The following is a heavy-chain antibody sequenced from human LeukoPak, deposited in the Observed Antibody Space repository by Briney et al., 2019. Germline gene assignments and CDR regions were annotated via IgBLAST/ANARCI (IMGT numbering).Heavy chain of an antibody. CDR1: GFTFSSYS. D-gene: IGHD4-11*01. V-gene: IGHV3-21*01. Sequence: GGSLRLSCAASGFTFSSYSMNWVRQAPGKGLEWVSSISSSSSYIYYADSVKGRFTISRDNAKNSLYLQMNSLRAEDTAVCYCARDFFDDYSNYVVWNPFDYWGRGTLVTVSS. CDR2: ISSSSSYI. CDR3: ARDFFDDYSNYVVWNPFDY. J-gene: IGHJ4*02.